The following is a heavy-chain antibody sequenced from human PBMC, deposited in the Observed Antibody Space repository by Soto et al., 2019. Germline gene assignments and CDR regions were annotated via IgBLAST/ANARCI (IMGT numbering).Heavy chain of an antibody. Sequence: LSLTCAISGDSVSSNSAAWNWIRQSPSRGLEWLGRTYYRSKWYNDYAVSVKSRITINPDTSKNQFSLQLNSVTPEDTAVYYCARDGGYSYGWSYYGMDVWGQGTTVTVSS. V-gene: IGHV6-1*01. D-gene: IGHD5-18*01. CDR2: TYYRSKWYN. J-gene: IGHJ6*02. CDR3: ARDGGYSYGWSYYGMDV. CDR1: GDSVSSNSAA.